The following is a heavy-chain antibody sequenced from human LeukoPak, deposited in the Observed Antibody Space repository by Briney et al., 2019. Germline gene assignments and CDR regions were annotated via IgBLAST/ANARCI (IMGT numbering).Heavy chain of an antibody. Sequence: KPGGSLRLSCAASGFTFSSYAMHWVRQAPGEGLEWVAVISYDGSNKYYADSVKGRFTISRDNSKNTLYLQMNSLRAEDTAVYYCAKSTVTYFDYWGQGTLVTVSS. D-gene: IGHD4-11*01. J-gene: IGHJ4*02. CDR2: ISYDGSNK. V-gene: IGHV3-30-3*02. CDR1: GFTFSSYA. CDR3: AKSTVTYFDY.